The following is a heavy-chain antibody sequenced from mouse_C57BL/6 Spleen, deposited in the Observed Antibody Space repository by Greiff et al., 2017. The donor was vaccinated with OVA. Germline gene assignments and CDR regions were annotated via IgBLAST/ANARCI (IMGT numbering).Heavy chain of an antibody. J-gene: IGHJ3*01. CDR2: ISGGGGNT. CDR1: GFTFSSYT. D-gene: IGHD1-1*01. V-gene: IGHV5-9*01. CDR3: ARQRALITTREAWFAY. Sequence: EVKLVESGGGLVKPGGSLKLSCAASGFTFSSYTMSWVRQTPEKRLEWVATISGGGGNTYYPDSVKGRFTISRDNAKNTLYLQMSSLRSEDTALYYCARQRALITTREAWFAYWGQGTLVTVSA.